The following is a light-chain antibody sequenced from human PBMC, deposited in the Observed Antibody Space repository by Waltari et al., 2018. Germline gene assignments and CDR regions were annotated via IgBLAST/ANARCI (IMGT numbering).Light chain of an antibody. J-gene: IGKJ1*01. CDR3: QQYGSSPWT. CDR2: GAS. V-gene: IGKV3-20*01. CDR1: QSVTRDY. Sequence: EIALTQSPDTLSLSPGERATLSCRASQSVTRDYLAWYQQKPGQDPRLLIYGASSRATGIPDRFSGSGSGTDFTLTISGLEPEDFAVYYCQQYGSSPWTFGQGTTVEIK.